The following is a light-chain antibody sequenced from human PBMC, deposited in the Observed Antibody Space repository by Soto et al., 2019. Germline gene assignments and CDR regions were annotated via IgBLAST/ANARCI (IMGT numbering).Light chain of an antibody. V-gene: IGKV3-20*01. Sequence: VLTQSPGTLSLSPGERATLPCSASQIVSSYFAWYQQKPGQAPRLLIDDASSRATGIPDRCGGRGAGTDFTLTISRLQPEDFAVYYCQPYGSSLTFGGGTKVAIK. CDR3: QPYGSSLT. CDR2: DAS. J-gene: IGKJ4*02. CDR1: QIVSSY.